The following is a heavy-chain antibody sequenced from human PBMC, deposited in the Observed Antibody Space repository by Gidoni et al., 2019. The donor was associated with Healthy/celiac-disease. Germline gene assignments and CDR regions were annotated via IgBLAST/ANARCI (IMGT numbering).Heavy chain of an antibody. CDR3: AREDIVVVVAATGGAFDI. D-gene: IGHD2-15*01. CDR1: GGTSLSYA. J-gene: IGHJ3*02. Sequence: QVQLVQSGAEVKKPGSSVNVSCKASGGTSLSYAISWVLQAPGQGLEWMGGIIPIFGTANYAQKFQGRVTSTADESTSTAYMELSSLRSEDTAVYYCAREDIVVVVAATGGAFDIWGQGTMVTVSS. CDR2: IIPIFGTA. V-gene: IGHV1-69*01.